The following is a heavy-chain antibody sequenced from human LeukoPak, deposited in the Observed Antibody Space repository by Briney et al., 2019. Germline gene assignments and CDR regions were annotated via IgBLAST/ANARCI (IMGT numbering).Heavy chain of an antibody. V-gene: IGHV4-59*01. CDR1: GGSISSYY. Sequence: SETPSLTCTVSGGSISSYYWSWIRQPPGKGLEWIGYIYYSGSTNYNPSLKSRVTISVDTSKNQFSLKLSSVTAADTAVYYCASGVVTYDAFDIWGQGTMVTVSS. CDR2: IYYSGST. J-gene: IGHJ3*02. D-gene: IGHD2-15*01. CDR3: ASGVVTYDAFDI.